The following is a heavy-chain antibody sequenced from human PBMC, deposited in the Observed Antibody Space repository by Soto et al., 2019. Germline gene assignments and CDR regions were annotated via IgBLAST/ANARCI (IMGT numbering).Heavy chain of an antibody. CDR3: ARGLNVGGDYYDSSGYPSPYYFDY. J-gene: IGHJ4*01. CDR2: IIPIFGTA. Sequence: SVKVSCKASGGTFSSYAISWVRQAPGQGLEWMGGIIPIFGTANYAQKFQGRVTITADESTSTAYMELSSLRSEDTAVYYCARGLNVGGDYYDSSGYPSPYYFDYWGHGTLVTVSS. V-gene: IGHV1-69*13. CDR1: GGTFSSYA. D-gene: IGHD3-22*01.